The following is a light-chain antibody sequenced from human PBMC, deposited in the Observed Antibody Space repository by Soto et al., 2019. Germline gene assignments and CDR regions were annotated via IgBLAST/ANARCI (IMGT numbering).Light chain of an antibody. V-gene: IGKV3-20*01. Sequence: EIVLPQSTGTLSLAPRERASLSCRARQSVISSYLAWYQQKPGQAPRLLIYGASSRATGIPARFSGSGSGTDFTLTISRLESEDFAVYYCQQYDSSPWTFGQGTKVDI. CDR3: QQYDSSPWT. J-gene: IGKJ1*01. CDR1: QSVISSY. CDR2: GAS.